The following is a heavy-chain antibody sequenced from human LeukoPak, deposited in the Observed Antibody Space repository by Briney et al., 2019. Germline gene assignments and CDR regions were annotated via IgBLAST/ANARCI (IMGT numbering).Heavy chain of an antibody. V-gene: IGHV3-23*01. D-gene: IGHD4-11*01. CDR1: GFTFTNYW. Sequence: GGSLRLSCAAAGFTFTNYWMIWVRQAPGEGLEWVSALTGSGRSTYYADSVKGRFTISRDNSKNTLFLQMNSVRAEDTAVYYCAKYITVSTNSYYYYMDVWGKGTTVTVSS. CDR3: AKYITVSTNSYYYYMDV. J-gene: IGHJ6*03. CDR2: LTGSGRST.